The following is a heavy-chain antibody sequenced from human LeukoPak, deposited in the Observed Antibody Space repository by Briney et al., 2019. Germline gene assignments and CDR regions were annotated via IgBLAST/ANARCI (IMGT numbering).Heavy chain of an antibody. D-gene: IGHD3-10*01. CDR3: ARVWGSGSYYYYYGMDV. CDR2: IIPIFGTA. Sequence: GSSVKVSCKASGGTFSSYAISWVRQAPGQGLEWMGGIIPIFGTANYAQKFQGRVTITADESTSTAYMELSSLRSEDTAVYYCARVWGSGSYYYYYGMDVWGQGTTVTVSS. J-gene: IGHJ6*02. V-gene: IGHV1-69*01. CDR1: GGTFSSYA.